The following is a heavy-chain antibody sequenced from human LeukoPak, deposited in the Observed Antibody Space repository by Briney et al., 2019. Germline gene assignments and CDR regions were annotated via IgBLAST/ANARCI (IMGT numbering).Heavy chain of an antibody. CDR1: GGSISSSSYY. V-gene: IGHV4-39*01. CDR2: IYYSGST. J-gene: IGHJ4*02. CDR3: ERHPKVLTMSNRTKKD. Sequence: SETLSLTCTVSGGSISSSSYYWGWIRQPPGKGLEWIGSIYYSGSTYYNPSLKSRVTISVDTSKNQFSLKLSSVTAADTAVYYCERHPKVLTMSNRTKKDWGQGTLVTVSS. D-gene: IGHD3-22*01.